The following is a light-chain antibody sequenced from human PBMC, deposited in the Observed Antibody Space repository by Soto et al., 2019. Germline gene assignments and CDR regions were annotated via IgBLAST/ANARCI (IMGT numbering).Light chain of an antibody. CDR2: KAS. CDR3: QQYNSYLLT. J-gene: IGKJ4*01. CDR1: QSISSW. Sequence: DIQMTQSPSTLSASVGDRVTITCRASQSISSWLAWYQQKPGKAPKLLIYKASSLDSGVPSRFSGSGSGTEFTLTISSLQPDDFATYSCQQYNSYLLTFGGGTKVEIK. V-gene: IGKV1-5*03.